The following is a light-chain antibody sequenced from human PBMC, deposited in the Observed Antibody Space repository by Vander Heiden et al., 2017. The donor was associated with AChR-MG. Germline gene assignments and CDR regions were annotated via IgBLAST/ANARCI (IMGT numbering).Light chain of an antibody. Sequence: QSVLTQPPPASGTPGPRVTISCSGSSSNIGSNYVYWYQQLPGTAPKLLIYSNNQRPSGVPDRFSGSKSGTSASLAISGLRSEDEADYYCAAWDDSLSGHVVFGGGTKLTVL. V-gene: IGLV1-47*02. CDR3: AAWDDSLSGHVV. J-gene: IGLJ2*01. CDR1: SSNIGSNY. CDR2: SNN.